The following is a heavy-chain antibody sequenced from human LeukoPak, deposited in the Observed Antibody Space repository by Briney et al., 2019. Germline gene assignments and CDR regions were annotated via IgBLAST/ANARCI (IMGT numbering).Heavy chain of an antibody. CDR2: INHSGST. J-gene: IGHJ5*02. CDR1: GGSFSGYY. Sequence: SETLSLTCAVYGGSFSGYYWSWIRQPPGKGLEWIGEINHSGSTNYNTSLKSRVTISVDTSKNQFSLKLSSVTAADTAVYYCARGGHLNCSGGSCYSGPRENWFDPWGQGTLVTVSS. CDR3: ARGGHLNCSGGSCYSGPRENWFDP. D-gene: IGHD2-15*01. V-gene: IGHV4-34*01.